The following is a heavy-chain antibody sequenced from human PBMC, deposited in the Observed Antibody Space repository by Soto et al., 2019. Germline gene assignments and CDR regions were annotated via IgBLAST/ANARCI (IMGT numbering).Heavy chain of an antibody. V-gene: IGHV6-1*01. D-gene: IGHD3-16*01. Sequence: HSLERKCAISGESVSIDDGSWNWNRQSPSSGLEWLGRTYYRSKWYYDYALSVKSRITINPDTSNNQLSLQLNSVTPDDTAVYYCVRLIGNSCLDSWGQGTLVTVSS. CDR1: GESVSIDDGS. CDR3: VRLIGNSCLDS. CDR2: TYYRSKWYY. J-gene: IGHJ5*01.